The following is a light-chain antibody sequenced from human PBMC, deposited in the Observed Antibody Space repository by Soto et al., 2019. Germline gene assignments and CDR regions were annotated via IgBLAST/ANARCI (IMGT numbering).Light chain of an antibody. V-gene: IGKV1-5*01. Sequence: DIKMTQSPSTLSGSVGDRVTITCRASQTISSWLAWYQQKPGKAPKLLIYDVSNLETGVPSRFSGSGSGTEFTLTISSLQPDDSATYYCQQYNRFWTFGQGTNV. CDR2: DVS. CDR1: QTISSW. J-gene: IGKJ1*01. CDR3: QQYNRFWT.